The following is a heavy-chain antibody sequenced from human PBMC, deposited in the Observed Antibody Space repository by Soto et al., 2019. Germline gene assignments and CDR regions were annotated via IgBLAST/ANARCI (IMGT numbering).Heavy chain of an antibody. D-gene: IGHD2-8*01. Sequence: XGCLRLSCAASGFNFNGYAMSWVIQAPGKGLDWVAVISGNGGFRYYADFVKGRFTVSRDNSKNTVYLQMSNLGSEDTAVYYCAKAQEGDMTLLIVVTYAMDDWGRGTTATVSS. CDR1: GFNFNGYA. CDR2: ISGNGGFR. J-gene: IGHJ6*02. CDR3: AKAQEGDMTLLIVVTYAMDD. V-gene: IGHV3-23*01.